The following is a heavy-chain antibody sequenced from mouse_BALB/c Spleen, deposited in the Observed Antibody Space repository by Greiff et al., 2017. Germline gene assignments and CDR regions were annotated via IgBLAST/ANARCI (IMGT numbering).Heavy chain of an antibody. V-gene: IGHV2-6-7*01. J-gene: IGHJ4*01. D-gene: IGHD1-2*01. CDR1: GFSLTGYG. CDR3: AREGTTAIYAMDY. CDR2: IWGDGST. Sequence: QVQLQQSGPGLVAPSQSLSITCTVSGFSLTGYGVNWVRQPPGKGLEWLGMIWGDGSTDYNSALKSRLSISKDNSKSQVFLKMNSLQTDDTARYYCAREGTTAIYAMDYWGQGTSVTVSS.